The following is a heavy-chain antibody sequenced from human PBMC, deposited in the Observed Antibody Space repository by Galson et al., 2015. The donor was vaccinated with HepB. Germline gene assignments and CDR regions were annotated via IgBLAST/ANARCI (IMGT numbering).Heavy chain of an antibody. D-gene: IGHD6-13*01. CDR2: IYYSGST. J-gene: IGHJ3*02. CDR1: GGSISSGDYY. Sequence: TLSLTCTVSGGSISSGDYYWSWIRQPPGKGLEWIGYIYYSGSTYYNPSLKSRVTISVDTSKNQFSLKLSSVTAADTAVYYCARGRGFDSNYGDAGIAAAVDAFDIWGQGTMVTVSS. CDR3: ARGRGFDSNYGDAGIAAAVDAFDI. V-gene: IGHV4-30-4*01.